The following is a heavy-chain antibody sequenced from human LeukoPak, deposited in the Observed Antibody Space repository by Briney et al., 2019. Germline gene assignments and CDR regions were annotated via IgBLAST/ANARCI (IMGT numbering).Heavy chain of an antibody. J-gene: IGHJ5*02. CDR1: GGTFSSYA. Sequence: SVKVSCKASGGTFSSYAISWVRQAPGQGLEWMGRIIPIFGTANYAQKFQGRVTITTDESTSTACMELSSLRSEDTAVYYCAPAYVWGSYRWSPWGQGTLVTVSS. V-gene: IGHV1-69*05. D-gene: IGHD3-16*02. CDR2: IIPIFGTA. CDR3: APAYVWGSYRWSP.